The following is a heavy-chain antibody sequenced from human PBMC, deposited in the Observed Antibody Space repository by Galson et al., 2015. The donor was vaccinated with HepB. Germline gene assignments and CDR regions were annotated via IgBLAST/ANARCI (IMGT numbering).Heavy chain of an antibody. D-gene: IGHD3-22*01. CDR2: IKQDGSEK. Sequence: SLRLSCAASGFTFSNYWMTWVRQAPGKRLEWVANIKQDGSEKYYVDSVKGRFTISRDNAKNSLYLQMNSLRAEDTAVYYCVRGKAGYFHLAYYFDYWGQGTLVTVSS. CDR3: VRGKAGYFHLAYYFDY. V-gene: IGHV3-7*03. J-gene: IGHJ4*02. CDR1: GFTFSNYW.